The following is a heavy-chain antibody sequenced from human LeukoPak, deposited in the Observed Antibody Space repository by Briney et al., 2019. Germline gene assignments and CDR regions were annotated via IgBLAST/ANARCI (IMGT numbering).Heavy chain of an antibody. CDR2: IYYSGST. J-gene: IGHJ4*02. Sequence: SETLCLTCTVSGGSISSSSYYWGWIRQPPGKGLEWIGSIYYSGSTYYNPSLKSRVTISVDTSKNQFSLKLSSVTAADTAVYYCARYDSGEFEYWGRGTLVIVSS. V-gene: IGHV4-39*01. CDR3: ARYDSGEFEY. CDR1: GGSISSSSYY. D-gene: IGHD3-10*01.